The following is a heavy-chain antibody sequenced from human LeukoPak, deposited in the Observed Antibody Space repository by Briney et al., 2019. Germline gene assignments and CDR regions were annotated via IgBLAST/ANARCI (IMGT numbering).Heavy chain of an antibody. J-gene: IGHJ4*02. D-gene: IGHD1-26*01. CDR1: GFTFSSYG. V-gene: IGHV3-64D*06. CDR2: ISSNGGST. Sequence: GGSLRLSCSASGFTFSSYGIHWVGQAPGKGLDYVSAISSNGGSTYYADSVKGRFTISRDNSKNTLYLQMSSLKAEDTAVYYCAKDLSGSYSFDYWGQGTLVTVSS. CDR3: AKDLSGSYSFDY.